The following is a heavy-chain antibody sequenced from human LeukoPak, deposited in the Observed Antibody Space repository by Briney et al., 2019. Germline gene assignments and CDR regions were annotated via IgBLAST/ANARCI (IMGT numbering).Heavy chain of an antibody. V-gene: IGHV3-21*04. CDR1: GFTFSSYS. Sequence: PGGSLRLSCAASGFTFSSYSMNWVRQAPGKGLEWVSSISSSSSYIYYADSVKGRFTISRDNAKNSLYLQMNSLRAEDTAVYYCAKDYCGGDCYHYFDYWGQGTLVTVSS. D-gene: IGHD2-21*01. CDR2: ISSSSSYI. CDR3: AKDYCGGDCYHYFDY. J-gene: IGHJ4*02.